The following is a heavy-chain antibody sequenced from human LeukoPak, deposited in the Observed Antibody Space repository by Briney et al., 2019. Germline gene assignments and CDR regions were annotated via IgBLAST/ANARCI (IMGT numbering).Heavy chain of an antibody. V-gene: IGHV3-7*01. CDR2: IKQDGSEK. J-gene: IGHJ4*02. Sequence: GGSLRLSCAASGFTFSSYWMSWVRQAPGKGLEWVANIKQDGSEKYYVDSVKGRFTISRDNAKNSLYLQINSLRAEDTAVYYCARMPGLGEYYYDSSGYFWGQGTLATVSS. CDR3: ARMPGLGEYYYDSSGYF. CDR1: GFTFSSYW. D-gene: IGHD3-22*01.